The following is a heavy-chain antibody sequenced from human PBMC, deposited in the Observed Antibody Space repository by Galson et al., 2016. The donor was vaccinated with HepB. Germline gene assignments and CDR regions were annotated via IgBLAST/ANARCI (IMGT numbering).Heavy chain of an antibody. J-gene: IGHJ4*02. D-gene: IGHD2-8*01. V-gene: IGHV3-11*03. CDR2: ISGDSGDT. Sequence: SLRLSCAVSGFTFGDFYTSWIRQAPGKGLEWISYISGDSGDTNYADSVQGRFTVSRDNAENSLYLQMNSLRDEDTAVYFCARTDAYWGQGTLVTVSS. CDR3: ARTDAY. CDR1: GFTFGDFY.